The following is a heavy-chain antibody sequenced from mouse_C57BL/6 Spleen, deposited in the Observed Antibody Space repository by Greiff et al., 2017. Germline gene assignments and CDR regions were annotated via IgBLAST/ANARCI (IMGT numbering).Heavy chain of an antibody. CDR3: ARDYGSSYPFDY. CDR2: INPSSGYT. CDR1: GYTFTSYT. V-gene: IGHV1-4*01. Sequence: QVQLQQSGAELARPGASVKMSCTASGYTFTSYTMHWVKQRPGQGLEWIGYINPSSGYTKYNQKFKDKATLTADKSSSTAYMQLSSLTSEDSAVYYCARDYGSSYPFDYWGQGTTLTVSS. J-gene: IGHJ2*01. D-gene: IGHD1-1*01.